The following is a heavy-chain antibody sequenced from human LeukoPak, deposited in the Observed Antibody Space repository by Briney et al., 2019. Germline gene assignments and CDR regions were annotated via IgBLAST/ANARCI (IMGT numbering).Heavy chain of an antibody. V-gene: IGHV3-15*01. CDR1: GFTFSNAW. D-gene: IGHD3-10*01. CDR2: IKSKTDGATT. J-gene: IGHJ4*02. CDR3: TSYQGLLWFGEFPFDY. Sequence: PGGPLRLSCAASGFTFSNAWMSWVRQAPGKGLEWVGRIKSKTDGATTDYAAPVKGRFTISRDDSKNTLYLQMNSLKTEDTAVYYCTSYQGLLWFGEFPFDYWGQGTLVTVSS.